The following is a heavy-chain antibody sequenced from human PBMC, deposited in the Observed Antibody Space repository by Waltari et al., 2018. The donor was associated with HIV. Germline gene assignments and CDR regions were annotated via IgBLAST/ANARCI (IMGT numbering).Heavy chain of an antibody. CDR2: IDWDDDK. CDR1: GFSLNTSGMC. CDR3: TRATDYDSSGYYFDY. J-gene: IGHJ4*02. D-gene: IGHD3-22*01. Sequence: QVTLRESGPALVKPTQTLTLTCTFSGFSLNTSGMCVSWIRQPPGKALEWLALIDWDDDKYYSTSLKTRLTISKDTSKNQVVLTMTNMDPVDTATYYCTRATDYDSSGYYFDYWGQGTLVTVSS. V-gene: IGHV2-70*01.